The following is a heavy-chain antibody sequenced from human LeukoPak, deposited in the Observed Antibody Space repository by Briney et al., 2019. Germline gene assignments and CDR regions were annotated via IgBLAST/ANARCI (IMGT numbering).Heavy chain of an antibody. D-gene: IGHD4-17*01. Sequence: SETLSLTCTVSGGSISPYFWSWIRQPPGKGLEWIGYISYIGTTNYNPSLKSRVTLSIDTSKNQFSLKLRSVTAADTAVYYCARDLVTVTKGFDIWGQGTMVSVSS. V-gene: IGHV4-59*01. J-gene: IGHJ3*02. CDR3: ARDLVTVTKGFDI. CDR2: ISYIGTT. CDR1: GGSISPYF.